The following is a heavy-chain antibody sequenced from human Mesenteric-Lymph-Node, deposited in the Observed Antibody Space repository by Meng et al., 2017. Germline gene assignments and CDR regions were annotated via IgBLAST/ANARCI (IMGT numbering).Heavy chain of an antibody. D-gene: IGHD6-13*01. J-gene: IGHJ3*02. CDR1: GFTFSSYA. CDR3: GKSYSSWYADAFDI. V-gene: IGHV3-23*01. CDR2: ISGSGSST. Sequence: GEALKTSCAASGFTFSSYAMSWVRQAPGKGLEWVSAISGSGSSTYYADSVKGRFTISRDNSKNTLYLQMNSLRAEDTAIYDCGKSYSSWYADAFDIWGQGTMVTVSS.